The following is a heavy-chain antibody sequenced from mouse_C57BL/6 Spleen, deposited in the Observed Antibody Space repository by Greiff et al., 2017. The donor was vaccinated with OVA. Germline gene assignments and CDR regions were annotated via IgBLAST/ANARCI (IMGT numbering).Heavy chain of an antibody. CDR2: ISDDGSN. J-gene: IGHJ2*01. Sequence: EVKLVESGPGLVKPSQSLSLTCSVTGYSITSGYYWNWIRQSPGNKLEWVGYISDDGSNNYNPSLKNRSSITRDTSKNQFFLKLNSVTTEDTATYYCARGGDYDFDYFDDWGQGTTLTVSS. CDR3: ARGGDYDFDYFDD. CDR1: GYSITSGYY. V-gene: IGHV3-6*01. D-gene: IGHD2-4*01.